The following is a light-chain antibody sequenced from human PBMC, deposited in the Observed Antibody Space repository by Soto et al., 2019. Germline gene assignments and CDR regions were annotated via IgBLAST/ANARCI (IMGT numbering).Light chain of an antibody. CDR2: GAS. V-gene: IGKV3-20*01. J-gene: IGKJ1*01. CDR3: QQYGSSPRT. CDR1: QSVSSSY. Sequence: EILFTQSPGTLSLSPGERATLSCRASQSVSSSYLAWYQQTPGQAPRILIYGASSRATGIPDRFSGSGSGTDFTLTISRLEPEDFAVYYCQQYGSSPRTFGQGTKVDIK.